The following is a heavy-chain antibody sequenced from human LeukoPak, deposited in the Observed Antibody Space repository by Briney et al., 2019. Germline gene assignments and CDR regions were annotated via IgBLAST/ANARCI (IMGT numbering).Heavy chain of an antibody. CDR1: GGSFSGYY. J-gene: IGHJ6*03. V-gene: IGHV4-34*01. Sequence: SETLSLTCAVYGGSFSGYYWSWIRQPPGKGLEWIGEINHSGSTNYNPSLKSRVTISVDTSKNQFSLKLSSVTAADTAVYYCARPRRGYSYGPRPYYYYYMDVWGKGTTVTFSS. D-gene: IGHD5-18*01. CDR2: INHSGST. CDR3: ARPRRGYSYGPRPYYYYYMDV.